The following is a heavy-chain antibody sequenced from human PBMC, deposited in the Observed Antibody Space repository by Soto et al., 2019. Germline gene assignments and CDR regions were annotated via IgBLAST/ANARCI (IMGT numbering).Heavy chain of an antibody. J-gene: IGHJ3*02. D-gene: IGHD3-9*01. CDR2: IYYSGST. V-gene: IGHV4-31*03. Sequence: SETLSLTCTVSGGSISSGGYYWSWIRQHPGKGLEWIGYIYYSGSTYYNPSLKSRVTISVDTSKNQFSLKLSSVTAADTAVYYCARVGYYDILTGHAFDIWGQGTMVTVSS. CDR1: GGSISSGGYY. CDR3: ARVGYYDILTGHAFDI.